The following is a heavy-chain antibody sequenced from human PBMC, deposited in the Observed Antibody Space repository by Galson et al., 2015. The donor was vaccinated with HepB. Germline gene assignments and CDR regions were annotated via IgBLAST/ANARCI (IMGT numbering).Heavy chain of an antibody. D-gene: IGHD2/OR15-2a*01. CDR1: GFTFSSYS. CDR3: ARAVRNRGSVGRDYYFDY. Sequence: SLRLSCAASGFTFSSYSMNWVRQAPGKGLEWVSSISSSSSYIYYADSVKGRFTISRDNAKNSLYLQMNSLRAEDTAVYYCARAVRNRGSVGRDYYFDYWGQGTLVTVSS. V-gene: IGHV3-21*01. CDR2: ISSSSSYI. J-gene: IGHJ4*02.